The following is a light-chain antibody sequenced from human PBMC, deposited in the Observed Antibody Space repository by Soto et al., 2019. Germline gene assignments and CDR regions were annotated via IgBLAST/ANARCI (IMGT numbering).Light chain of an antibody. Sequence: PGERVTLSCRASQSVSSNYLTWSQHRPGQAPRLLFYGASTRATGIPARFSGSGSGTDFTLTISSLPPEDFAVYYCQHYDSARWTFGLGTKVDIK. J-gene: IGKJ1*01. CDR3: QHYDSARWT. CDR1: QSVSSNY. CDR2: GAS. V-gene: IGKV3-20*01.